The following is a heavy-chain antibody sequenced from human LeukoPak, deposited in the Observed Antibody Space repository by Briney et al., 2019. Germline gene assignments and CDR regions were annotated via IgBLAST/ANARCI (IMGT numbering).Heavy chain of an antibody. D-gene: IGHD3-9*01. CDR1: GGSFSGYY. CDR3: ARGRSGRRFGFDILTGPAYYYYGMDV. V-gene: IGHV4-34*01. CDR2: INHSGST. Sequence: SETLSLTCAVYGGSFSGYYWSWIRQPPGKGLEWIGEINHSGSTNYNPSLKSRVTISVDTSKNQFSLKLSSVTAADTAVYYCARGRSGRRFGFDILTGPAYYYYGMDVWGQGTTVTVSS. J-gene: IGHJ6*02.